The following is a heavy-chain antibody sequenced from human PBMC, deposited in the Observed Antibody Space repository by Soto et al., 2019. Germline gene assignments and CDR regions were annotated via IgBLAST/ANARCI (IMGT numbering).Heavy chain of an antibody. D-gene: IGHD6-6*01. V-gene: IGHV3-9*01. CDR2: ITWNSGSI. Sequence: EVQLVESGGGLVQPGRSLRLSCAASGFTFDDYAMHWVRQAPGKGLEWVSGITWNSGSIGYADSVKGRFNSSRDNAKNSLYLQMNSLRAEDTSLYYCAKDLGRSSLSYDYGMDVWAQGTTVTVSS. J-gene: IGHJ6*02. CDR1: GFTFDDYA. CDR3: AKDLGRSSLSYDYGMDV.